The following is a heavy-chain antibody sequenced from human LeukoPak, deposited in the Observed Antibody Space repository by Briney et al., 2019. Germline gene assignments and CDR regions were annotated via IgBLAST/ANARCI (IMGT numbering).Heavy chain of an antibody. Sequence: ASVKVSCKASGYIFSDYYIHWVRQAPGRVFEWMGWITRYSGATKFAQKFQGRVTLTRDTSISTAYVELTNLASDDTAAYYCVSWAGGNSDAASFDYWGQGTLVIVSS. CDR2: ITRYSGAT. CDR3: VSWAGGNSDAASFDY. J-gene: IGHJ4*02. D-gene: IGHD3-16*01. CDR1: GYIFSDYY. V-gene: IGHV1-2*02.